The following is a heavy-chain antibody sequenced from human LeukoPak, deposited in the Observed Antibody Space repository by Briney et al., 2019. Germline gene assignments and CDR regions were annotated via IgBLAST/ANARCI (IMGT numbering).Heavy chain of an antibody. D-gene: IGHD4-17*01. CDR2: ISDSGST. Sequence: SETLSLTCTVSGGSMNNYYWSWIRQAPGKGLEWIGYISDSGSTNYNPSLRSRVTISVDTSKDQFSLKLSSVTAADTALYYCARYDYGDCWFDPWGQGTLVTVSS. V-gene: IGHV4-59*01. CDR3: ARYDYGDCWFDP. J-gene: IGHJ5*02. CDR1: GGSMNNYY.